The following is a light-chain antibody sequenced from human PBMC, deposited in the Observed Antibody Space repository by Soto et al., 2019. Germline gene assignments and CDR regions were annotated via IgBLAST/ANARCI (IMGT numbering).Light chain of an antibody. V-gene: IGLV2-14*01. CDR1: SSDVGGYNY. J-gene: IGLJ3*02. Sequence: QSALTQPASASGSPGQSITISCTGTSSDVGGYNYVSWYQQHPGKAPKLMIYEVSNRPSGVSNRFSGSKSGNTAPLTISGLQAEDEADYYCSSYTSGSTWVFGGGTKLTVL. CDR2: EVS. CDR3: SSYTSGSTWV.